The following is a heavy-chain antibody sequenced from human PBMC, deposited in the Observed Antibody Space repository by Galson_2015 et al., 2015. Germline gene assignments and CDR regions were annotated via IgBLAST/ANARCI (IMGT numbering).Heavy chain of an antibody. CDR1: GGSISSYY. CDR2: IYYSGST. D-gene: IGHD5-12*01. V-gene: IGHV4-59*01. CDR3: ARGVGGYHWYFDL. J-gene: IGHJ2*01. Sequence: SETLSLTCTVSGGSISSYYWSWIRQPPGKGLEWIGYIYYSGSTNYNPSLKSRVTISVDTSKNQFSLKLSSVTAADTAVYYCARGVGGYHWYFDLWGRGTLVTVSS.